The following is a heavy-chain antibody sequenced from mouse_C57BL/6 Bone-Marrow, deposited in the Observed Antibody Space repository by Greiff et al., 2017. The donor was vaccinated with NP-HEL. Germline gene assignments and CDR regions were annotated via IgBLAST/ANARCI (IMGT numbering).Heavy chain of an antibody. CDR2: INPGGGGT. CDR1: GYAFTSYL. Sequence: QVQLKESGAELVRPGTSVKVSCKASGYAFTSYLIEWVKQRPGQGLEWIGVINPGGGGTNYNEKFKGKATLTADKSSSTAYMQLSSLTAEDSAVYVCARGGFYYYGSRWYFDVWGRGTTVTVSS. V-gene: IGHV1-54*01. CDR3: ARGGFYYYGSRWYFDV. J-gene: IGHJ1*03. D-gene: IGHD1-1*01.